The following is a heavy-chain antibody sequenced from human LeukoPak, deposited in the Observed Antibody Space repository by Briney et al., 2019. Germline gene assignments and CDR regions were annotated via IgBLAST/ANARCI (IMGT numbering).Heavy chain of an antibody. J-gene: IGHJ4*02. CDR3: ASGSSGWYYFDY. Sequence: PSQTLSLTCTVAGGSISSGDYYWSWIRQPPGKGLEWIGYIYYSGSTYYNPSLKSRFTISVDTSKNQFSLKRSSVTAADTAVYYCASGSSGWYYFDYWGQGTLVTVSS. CDR2: IYYSGST. CDR1: GGSISSGDYY. D-gene: IGHD6-19*01. V-gene: IGHV4-30-4*08.